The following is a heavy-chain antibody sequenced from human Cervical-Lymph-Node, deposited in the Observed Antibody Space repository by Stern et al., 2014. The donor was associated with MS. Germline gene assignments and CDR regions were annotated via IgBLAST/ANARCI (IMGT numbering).Heavy chain of an antibody. V-gene: IGHV1-2*04. D-gene: IGHD3-22*01. CDR1: GYTFTGYY. CDR2: INPNSGGT. J-gene: IGHJ4*02. CDR3: ATLKGHYYDSSGYSYPFDY. Sequence: VQLVESGAEVKKPGASVKVSCKASGYTFTGYYMHWVRQAPGQGLEWMGWINPNSGGTNYAQKFQGWVTMTRDTSISTAYMELSRLRSDDTAVYYCATLKGHYYDSSGYSYPFDYWGQGTLVTVSS.